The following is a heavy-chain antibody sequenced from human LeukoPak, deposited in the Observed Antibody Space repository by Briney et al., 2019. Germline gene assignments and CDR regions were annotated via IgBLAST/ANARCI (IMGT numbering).Heavy chain of an antibody. J-gene: IGHJ3*02. Sequence: SETLSLTCTVSGGSIGTYYWSWIRQPPGKGLEWIGYIYYSGSTNYNPSLKSRVTMSVDTSKNQFSLRLNSVTAADTAVYYCARGGYSSSWYFPFDIWGQGTMVTVSS. CDR3: ARGGYSSSWYFPFDI. CDR1: GGSIGTYY. CDR2: IYYSGST. D-gene: IGHD6-13*01. V-gene: IGHV4-59*12.